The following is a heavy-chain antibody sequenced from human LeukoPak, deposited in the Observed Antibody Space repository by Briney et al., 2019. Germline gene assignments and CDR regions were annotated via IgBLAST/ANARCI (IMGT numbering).Heavy chain of an antibody. CDR1: GFIFSSYW. CDR2: ISTDGSST. CDR3: ARDSGHDYYFDY. Sequence: GGSLRLSCAASGFIFSSYWMDWVRHAPGKGLVWVSRISTDGSSTMYTECVKGRFTISRDNANNTLYLQMNSLRAEDTAVYYCARDSGHDYYFDYWGQGTLVTVSS. D-gene: IGHD5-12*01. J-gene: IGHJ4*02. V-gene: IGHV3-74*03.